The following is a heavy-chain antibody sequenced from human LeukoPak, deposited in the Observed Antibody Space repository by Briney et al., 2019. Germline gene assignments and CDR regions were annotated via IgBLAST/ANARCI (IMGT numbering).Heavy chain of an antibody. CDR1: GGSISSSSYY. J-gene: IGHJ4*02. D-gene: IGHD3-10*01. V-gene: IGHV4-39*07. Sequence: PWESLSLTCTVSGGSISSSSYYWGWLRQPPGKGLEWIVSIYDSGSTYYNPSPKSRVTISVDTSKNQFSLKLRSVTAADTAVYYCARDRLVRGVMNYWGQGTLVTVSS. CDR3: ARDRLVRGVMNY. CDR2: IYDSGST.